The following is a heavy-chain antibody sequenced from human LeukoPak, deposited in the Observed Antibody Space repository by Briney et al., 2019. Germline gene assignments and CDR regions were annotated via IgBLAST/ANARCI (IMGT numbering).Heavy chain of an antibody. CDR1: GGSFSGYY. J-gene: IGHJ4*02. Sequence: SETLSLTCTVYGGSFSGYYWSWIRQPPGKGLEWIGEVNHSGSTNYNPSLKSRVTISVDTSKNQFSLKLSSVTAADTAVYYCARATSIAARPYYFDYWGQGTLVTVSS. D-gene: IGHD6-6*01. CDR3: ARATSIAARPYYFDY. V-gene: IGHV4-34*01. CDR2: VNHSGST.